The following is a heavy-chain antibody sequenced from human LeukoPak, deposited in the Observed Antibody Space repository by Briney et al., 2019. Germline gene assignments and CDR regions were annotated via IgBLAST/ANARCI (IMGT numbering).Heavy chain of an antibody. D-gene: IGHD2-21*01. Sequence: GRSLRLSCAASGFTFSSYGMHWVRQAPGKGLEWVAFIRYDGSNKYYADSVKGRFTISRDNSKNTLYLQMNSLRAEDTAVYYCAKWGYCGGDCYWSETSWGQGTLVTASS. CDR2: IRYDGSNK. J-gene: IGHJ5*02. CDR3: AKWGYCGGDCYWSETS. V-gene: IGHV3-30*02. CDR1: GFTFSSYG.